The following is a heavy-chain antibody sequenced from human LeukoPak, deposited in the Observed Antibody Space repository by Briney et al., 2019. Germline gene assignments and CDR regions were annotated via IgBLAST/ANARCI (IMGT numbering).Heavy chain of an antibody. CDR1: GYTFTSNY. D-gene: IGHD1-26*01. J-gene: IGHJ5*02. CDR2: IIPMFDTP. Sequence: ASVKVSCKAFGYTFTSNYMHWVRQAPGQGLEWMGGIIPMFDTPNYAQKFQGRVTITADESTSTAYMELSSLRSEDTAVYYCATRAWEGWFDPWGQGTLVTVSS. CDR3: ATRAWEGWFDP. V-gene: IGHV1-69*13.